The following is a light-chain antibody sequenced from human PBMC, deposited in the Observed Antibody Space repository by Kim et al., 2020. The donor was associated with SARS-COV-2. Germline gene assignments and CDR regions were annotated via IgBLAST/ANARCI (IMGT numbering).Light chain of an antibody. CDR3: AAWDDSLSGWV. J-gene: IGLJ3*02. CDR2: RNN. CDR1: SSNIGSNY. Sequence: GQRVTISCSGSSSNIGSNYVYCYQQLPGTAPKLLIYRNNQRPSGVPDRFSGSKSGTSASLAISGLRSEDEADYYCAAWDDSLSGWVFGGGTKLTVL. V-gene: IGLV1-47*01.